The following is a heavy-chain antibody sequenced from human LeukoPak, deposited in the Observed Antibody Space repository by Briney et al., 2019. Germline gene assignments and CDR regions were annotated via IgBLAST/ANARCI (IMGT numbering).Heavy chain of an antibody. J-gene: IGHJ4*02. CDR2: ISSSGGST. D-gene: IGHD3-16*01. CDR3: ANGAGSRYFDS. CDR1: GFTVSSNY. V-gene: IGHV3-23*01. Sequence: GGSLTLSCAVSGFTVSSNYMSWVRQAPGKGLEWVSAISSSGGSTFYADSVKGRFTISRDNSKKTLYLQMNSLRAEDTAVYYCANGAGSRYFDSWGQGTLVTVSS.